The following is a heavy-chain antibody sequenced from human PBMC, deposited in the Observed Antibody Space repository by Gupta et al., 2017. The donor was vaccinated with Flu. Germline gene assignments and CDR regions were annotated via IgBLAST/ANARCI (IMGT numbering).Heavy chain of an antibody. CDR2: IYPSDSDT. CDR1: GYRFTSYW. J-gene: IGHJ4*02. Sequence: EVQLVQSGAEVKKPGESLKISCKGSGYRFTSYWIGWGRQLPGKGLEWMGIIYPSDSDTRYSPSFQGQVTISADRSISTAYLQWSSLKASDTAMYYCARADYRGGYYFDYWGQGTLVTVSS. CDR3: ARADYRGGYYFDY. V-gene: IGHV5-51*01. D-gene: IGHD2-15*01.